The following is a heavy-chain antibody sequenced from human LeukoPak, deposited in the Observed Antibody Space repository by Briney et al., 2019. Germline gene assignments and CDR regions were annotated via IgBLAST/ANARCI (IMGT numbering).Heavy chain of an antibody. D-gene: IGHD4-17*01. Sequence: PSETLSLTCTVSGGSISSSSYYWGWIRQPPGKGLEWIGSIYYSGSTYYNPSLKSRVTISVDTSKNQFSLKLSSVTAADTAVYYCARDRGGDYFPGGVFDIWGQGTMVTVSS. J-gene: IGHJ3*02. V-gene: IGHV4-39*07. CDR1: GGSISSSSYY. CDR2: IYYSGST. CDR3: ARDRGGDYFPGGVFDI.